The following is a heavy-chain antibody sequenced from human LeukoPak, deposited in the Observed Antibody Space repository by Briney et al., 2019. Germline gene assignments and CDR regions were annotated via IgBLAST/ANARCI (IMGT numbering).Heavy chain of an antibody. V-gene: IGHV4-61*08. D-gene: IGHD1-1*01. Sequence: SETLSLTCTVSGGPITSGGSYWSWIRQHPGEGLEWIGYIYYSGSTNYNPSLKSRVTISVDTSKNQFSLKLSSVTAADTAVYYCARLGTANWFDPWGQGTLVTVSS. CDR3: ARLGTANWFDP. CDR1: GGPITSGGSY. J-gene: IGHJ5*02. CDR2: IYYSGST.